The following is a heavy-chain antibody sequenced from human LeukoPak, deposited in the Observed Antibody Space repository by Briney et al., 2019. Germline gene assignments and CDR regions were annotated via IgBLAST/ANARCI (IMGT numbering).Heavy chain of an antibody. J-gene: IGHJ4*02. V-gene: IGHV3-66*01. CDR3: ARVRTNYDILTGYSYYFDY. Sequence: GGSLRLSCAASGFTVSSNYMSWVRQAPGKGLEWVSVIYSGGSTYYADSVKGRFTISRDNSKNTLYLQMNSLRAEDTAVYYCARVRTNYDILTGYSYYFDYWGQGTLSPSPQ. CDR1: GFTVSSNY. D-gene: IGHD3-9*01. CDR2: IYSGGST.